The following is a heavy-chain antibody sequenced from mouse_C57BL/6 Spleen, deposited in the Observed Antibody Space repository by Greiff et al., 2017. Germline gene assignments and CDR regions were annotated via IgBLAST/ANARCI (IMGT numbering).Heavy chain of an antibody. J-gene: IGHJ1*03. D-gene: IGHD2-3*01. CDR3: ARSIYDGYYGWYFDV. CDR1: GYTFTSYW. V-gene: IGHV1-69*01. CDR2: IDPSDSYT. Sequence: QVQLQQPGAELVMPGASVKLSCKASGYTFTSYWMHWVKQRPGQGLEWIGDIDPSDSYTNYNQKFKGKSTLTVDKSSSPAYMQLSSLTSEDSAVYDCARSIYDGYYGWYFDVWGTGTTVTVSS.